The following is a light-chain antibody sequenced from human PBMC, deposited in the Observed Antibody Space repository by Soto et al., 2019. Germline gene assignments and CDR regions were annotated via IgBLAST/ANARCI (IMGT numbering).Light chain of an antibody. V-gene: IGKV3-20*01. J-gene: IGKJ4*01. CDR3: QHYDGSLT. CDR1: KPISIGY. CDR2: AAS. Sequence: IGWTHSPNPLFLFPGERPSLSSRPSKPISIGYFAWYQQKPGQSPRLLVYAASIRAPGIPDRFSGSGSGADFTLTISRLEPADFAVYYCQHYDGSLTFGGGTRVEIK.